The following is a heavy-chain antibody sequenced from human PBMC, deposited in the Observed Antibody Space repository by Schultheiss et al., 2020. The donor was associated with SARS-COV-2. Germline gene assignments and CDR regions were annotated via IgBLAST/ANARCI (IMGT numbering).Heavy chain of an antibody. Sequence: SETLSLTCTVSGGSISSYYWSWIRQPPGKGLEWIGEIYHSGSTNYNPSLKSRVTISVDKSKNQFSLKLSSVTAADTAVYYCAGGFYDSSGYFEGLDHWGQGTLVTVSS. CDR3: AGGFYDSSGYFEGLDH. CDR2: IYHSGST. D-gene: IGHD3-22*01. V-gene: IGHV4-59*12. CDR1: GGSISSYY. J-gene: IGHJ4*02.